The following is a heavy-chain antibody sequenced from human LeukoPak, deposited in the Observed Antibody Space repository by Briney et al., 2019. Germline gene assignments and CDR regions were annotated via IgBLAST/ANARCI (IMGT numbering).Heavy chain of an antibody. V-gene: IGHV4-34*01. J-gene: IGHJ4*02. D-gene: IGHD6-13*01. CDR3: ARRTYSSSWYRVDY. Sequence: SETLSLTCAVYGGSFSGYYWSWIRQPPGKGLEWIGEINHSGSTNYNPSLKSRVTISVDTSKNQFSLKLSSETAADTAVYYCARRTYSSSWYRVDYWGQGTLVTVSS. CDR2: INHSGST. CDR1: GGSFSGYY.